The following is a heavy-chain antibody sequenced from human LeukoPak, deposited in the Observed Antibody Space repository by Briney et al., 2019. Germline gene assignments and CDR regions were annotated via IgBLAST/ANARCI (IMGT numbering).Heavy chain of an antibody. V-gene: IGHV1-69*06. CDR1: GGTFSSYA. J-gene: IGHJ4*02. CDR3: ARRAIFGVGILFDY. CDR2: IIPIFGTA. D-gene: IGHD3-3*01. Sequence: SVKVSCKASGGTFSSYAISWVRQAPGQGLEWMGGIIPIFGTANYAQKFQGRVTITADKSTSTAYMELSSLRSEDTAVYYCARRAIFGVGILFDYWGQGTLVTVSS.